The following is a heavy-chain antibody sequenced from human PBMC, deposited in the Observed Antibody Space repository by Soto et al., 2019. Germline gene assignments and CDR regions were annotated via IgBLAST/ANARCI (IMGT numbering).Heavy chain of an antibody. CDR3: AHSAIYTSTLFYFDQ. D-gene: IGHD6-13*01. V-gene: IGHV2-5*01. CDR1: GFSLTTSGVG. CDR2: IYLNDVK. J-gene: IGHJ4*02. Sequence: GSGPTLVNPTQTLTLTCAFSGFSLTTSGVGVGWIRQPPGKALEWLALIYLNDVKRYSPSLKSRLTITKDTSKNQVVLTVTNMDPVDTATYSCAHSAIYTSTLFYFDQWGQGTLVTVSS.